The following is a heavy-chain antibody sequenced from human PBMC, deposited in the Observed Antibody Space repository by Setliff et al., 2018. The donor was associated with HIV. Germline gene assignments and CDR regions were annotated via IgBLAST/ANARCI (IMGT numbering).Heavy chain of an antibody. V-gene: IGHV3-21*01. Sequence: GGSLRLSCAASGFTFSSYTMNWVRQAPGKGLGWVSSISSSSSYIYYADSLKGRFTISRDNAKNSLYLQMNSLRAEDTAVYYCARSRAAGFDYWGQGTLVTVSS. CDR2: ISSSSSYI. CDR1: GFTFSSYT. CDR3: ARSRAAGFDY. J-gene: IGHJ4*02. D-gene: IGHD6-13*01.